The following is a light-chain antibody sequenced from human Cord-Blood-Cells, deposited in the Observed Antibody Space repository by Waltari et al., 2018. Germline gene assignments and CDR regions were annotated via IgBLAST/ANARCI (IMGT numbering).Light chain of an antibody. Sequence: QSALTQPASVSGSPGQSITISCTGTSSDVGGYNYVSWYQQHPGKAPKLMIYDVSNRPSGVSNRFSGSKSGNTASLTISGLPAEDEAEYYCSSYTSSSTWVFGGGTKLTVL. CDR1: SSDVGGYNY. J-gene: IGLJ3*02. CDR2: DVS. CDR3: SSYTSSSTWV. V-gene: IGLV2-14*03.